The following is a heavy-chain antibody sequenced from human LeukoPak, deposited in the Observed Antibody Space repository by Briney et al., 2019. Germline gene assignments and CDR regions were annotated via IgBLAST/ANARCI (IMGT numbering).Heavy chain of an antibody. CDR2: TSYDEANK. CDR3: ARDESWARGFDY. V-gene: IGHV3-30-3*01. Sequence: PGGSQTLSCAPSVFTLYIYAMHGVRDSPDEGVEWVAVTSYDEANKHYADSVKGRFTISRDNSKNTLYLQMNSLRGEGTAVYYCARDESWARGFDYWGQGTLVTVSS. J-gene: IGHJ4*02. D-gene: IGHD6-13*01. CDR1: VFTLYIYA.